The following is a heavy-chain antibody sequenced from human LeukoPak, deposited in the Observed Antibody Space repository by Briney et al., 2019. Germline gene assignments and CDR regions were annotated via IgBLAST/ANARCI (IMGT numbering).Heavy chain of an antibody. Sequence: ASVKVSCKASGYTFTGYYMHWVRQAPGQGLEWMGWINPNSGGTNYAQKFQGTVTMTRDTSISTAYMELSRLRSDDTAVYYCARGASRYCSGGSCYSTLIDYWGQGTLVTVSS. D-gene: IGHD2-15*01. CDR2: INPNSGGT. CDR3: ARGASRYCSGGSCYSTLIDY. V-gene: IGHV1-2*02. CDR1: GYTFTGYY. J-gene: IGHJ4*02.